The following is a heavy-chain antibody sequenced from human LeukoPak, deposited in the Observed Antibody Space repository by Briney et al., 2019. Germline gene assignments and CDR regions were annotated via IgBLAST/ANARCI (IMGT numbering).Heavy chain of an antibody. D-gene: IGHD6-13*01. Sequence: HTGGSLRLSCAASGFTFSSSAMSWVRQAPGKGLEWVSAISNNGGYTYYADSVQGRFTISRDNSKSTLCLQMNSLRAEDTAVYYCARDENAGIAAAGFFDYWGQGTLVTVSS. CDR3: ARDENAGIAAAGFFDY. V-gene: IGHV3-23*01. CDR1: GFTFSSSA. J-gene: IGHJ4*02. CDR2: ISNNGGYT.